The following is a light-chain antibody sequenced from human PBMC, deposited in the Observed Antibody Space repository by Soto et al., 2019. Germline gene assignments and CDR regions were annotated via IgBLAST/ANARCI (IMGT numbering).Light chain of an antibody. Sequence: DIQMTQSPSSVSASVGDRVTITCRSSEDISTWLAWYQQKPGKAPKLLIYAASSLQSGVPSRFSGSGSRTDFTLTISSLQPEDFATYYCQHADSFPLITFGQGTRLEIK. V-gene: IGKV1-12*01. CDR1: EDISTW. J-gene: IGKJ5*01. CDR2: AAS. CDR3: QHADSFPLIT.